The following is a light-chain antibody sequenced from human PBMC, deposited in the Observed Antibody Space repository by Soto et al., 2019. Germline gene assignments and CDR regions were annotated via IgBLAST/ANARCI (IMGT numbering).Light chain of an antibody. V-gene: IGKV1-5*01. J-gene: IGKJ3*01. CDR3: QQYNNWPRP. Sequence: DIQMTQSPSTLSASVGDRVTITCRASQDIGTWLAWYQQKPEKAPKVLIYDASSLESGVPSRFSGSGSGTEFTLTISSLQSEDFAVYYCQQYNNWPRPFGPGTKVDIK. CDR2: DAS. CDR1: QDIGTW.